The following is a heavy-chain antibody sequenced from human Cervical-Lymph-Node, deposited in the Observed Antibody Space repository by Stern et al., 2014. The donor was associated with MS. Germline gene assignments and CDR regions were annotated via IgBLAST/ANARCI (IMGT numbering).Heavy chain of an antibody. D-gene: IGHD6-19*01. Sequence: VQLVESGAEVKKPGESLRISCKGSGYSFSDYWIAWVRQMPGKGLEWMGIIYPGDSDTRYSPSFQGHVTISADKSISTAYLHWSSLKASDTAIYYCARQGAVAGWGQGTLVTVSS. CDR3: ARQGAVAG. CDR1: GYSFSDYW. V-gene: IGHV5-51*01. J-gene: IGHJ4*02. CDR2: IYPGDSDT.